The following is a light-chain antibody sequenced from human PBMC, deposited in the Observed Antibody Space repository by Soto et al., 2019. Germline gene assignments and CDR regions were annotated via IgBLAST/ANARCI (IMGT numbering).Light chain of an antibody. J-gene: IGKJ1*01. CDR3: QKYSNWPRT. Sequence: EIVMTQSPATLSVSPGERATLSCRASRSVSSNLAWYQQRPGQAPRLLIYGASTRATDIPPRFSGSGSGTEFILTISSLQSEDFAVYYCQKYSNWPRTFGQGTKVEIK. CDR2: GAS. CDR1: RSVSSN. V-gene: IGKV3-15*01.